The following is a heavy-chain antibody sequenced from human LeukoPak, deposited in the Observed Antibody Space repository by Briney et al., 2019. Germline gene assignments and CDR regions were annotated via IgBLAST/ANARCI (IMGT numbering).Heavy chain of an antibody. CDR1: GGSFSGYY. V-gene: IGHV4-34*01. D-gene: IGHD3-9*01. CDR2: TNHSGST. Sequence: SETLSLTCAVYGGSFSGYYWSWIRQPPGKGLEWIGETNHSGSTNYNPSLKSRVTISVDTSKNQFSLKLSSVTAADTAVYYCARADYDILTGYYEDEYYFDYWGQGTLVTVSS. CDR3: ARADYDILTGYYEDEYYFDY. J-gene: IGHJ4*02.